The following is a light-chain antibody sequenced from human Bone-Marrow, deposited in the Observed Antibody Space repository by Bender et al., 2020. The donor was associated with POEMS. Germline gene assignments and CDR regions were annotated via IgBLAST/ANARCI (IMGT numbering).Light chain of an antibody. Sequence: QSALTQPRSVSGSPGQSVTISCTGTSSDVGGYPYVSWYQQHPGKAPRLMISGVSERPSGVPDRFSGSKSGKTASLTVSGLQAEDEADYYCISYAASNNYVFGTGTKVTVL. J-gene: IGLJ1*01. CDR2: GVS. V-gene: IGLV2-11*01. CDR3: ISYAASNNYV. CDR1: SSDVGGYPY.